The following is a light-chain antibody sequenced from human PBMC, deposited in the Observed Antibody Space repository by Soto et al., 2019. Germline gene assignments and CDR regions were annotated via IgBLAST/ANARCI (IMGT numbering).Light chain of an antibody. V-gene: IGLV2-23*01. CDR3: CSFERSITLV. J-gene: IGLJ2*01. CDR1: SSDVGSYNL. CDR2: EGS. Sequence: QSALTQPASVSGSPGQSITISCTGSSSDVGSYNLVSGYQQLPGEAPKLMIYEGSKRPSGVSNRFSGSKSGNTASLTISGLQAEDEADYYCCSFERSITLVFGGGTKLTVL.